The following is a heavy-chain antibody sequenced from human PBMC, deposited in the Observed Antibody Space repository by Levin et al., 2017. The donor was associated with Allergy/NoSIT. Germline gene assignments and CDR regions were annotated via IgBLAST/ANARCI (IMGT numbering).Heavy chain of an antibody. CDR3: ARARPFGQLWPRNYYYYYMDV. V-gene: IGHV4-59*01. D-gene: IGHD5-18*01. CDR1: GGSISSYY. CDR2: IYYSGST. J-gene: IGHJ6*03. Sequence: GSLRLSCTVSGGSISSYYWSWIRQPPGKGLEWIGYIYYSGSTNYNPSLKSRVTISVDTSKNQFSLKLSSVTAADTAVYYCARARPFGQLWPRNYYYYYMDVWGKGTTVTVSS.